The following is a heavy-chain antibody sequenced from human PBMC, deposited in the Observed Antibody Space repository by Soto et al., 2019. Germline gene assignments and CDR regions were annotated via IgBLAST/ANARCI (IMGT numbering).Heavy chain of an antibody. CDR3: ARWSYLDY. CDR2: ISXXXGXX. CDR1: GFSFGSYA. J-gene: IGHJ4*02. V-gene: IGHV3-23*01. D-gene: IGHD3-3*01. Sequence: GSLRLSYAASGFSFGSYALSWVRQAPGKGLEXXXTISXXXGXXXXAGSVKGRFSISRDTSQNTLYLQMNSLRADDTASYYCARWSYLDYWGQGTRLTVSS.